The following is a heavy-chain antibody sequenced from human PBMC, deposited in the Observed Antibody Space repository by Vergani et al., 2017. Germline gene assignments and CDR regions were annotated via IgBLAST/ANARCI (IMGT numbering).Heavy chain of an antibody. Sequence: QVQLQESGPGLVKPSETLSLTCAVSGYSISSGYYWGWIRQPPGKGLEWIGEINHSGSTNYNPSLKSRVTISVDTSKNQFSLKLSAVTAADTAVYYCAGVYSSSWYWSYYGMDVWGQGTTVTVSS. V-gene: IGHV4-38-2*01. J-gene: IGHJ6*02. D-gene: IGHD6-13*01. CDR2: INHSGST. CDR3: AGVYSSSWYWSYYGMDV. CDR1: GYSISSGYY.